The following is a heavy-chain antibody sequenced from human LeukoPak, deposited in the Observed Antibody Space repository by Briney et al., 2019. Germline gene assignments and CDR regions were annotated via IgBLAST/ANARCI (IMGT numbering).Heavy chain of an antibody. CDR2: ISAYNGNT. J-gene: IGHJ6*02. CDR1: GFTFTSHD. V-gene: IGHV1-18*01. D-gene: IGHD2-2*02. CDR3: ARGPDSVVVPAAIFVGDYYYGMDV. Sequence: ASVKVSCKASGFTFTSHDYNWVRQAPGQGLEWMGWISAYNGNTNYAQKLQGRVTMTTDTSTSTAYMELRSLRSDDTAVYYCARGPDSVVVPAAIFVGDYYYGMDVWGQGTTVTVSS.